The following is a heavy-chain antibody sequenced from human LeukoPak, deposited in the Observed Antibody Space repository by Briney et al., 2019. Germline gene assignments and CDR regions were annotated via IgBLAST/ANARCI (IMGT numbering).Heavy chain of an antibody. J-gene: IGHJ3*02. CDR3: ARGSGDLYGDYAFDI. CDR2: IIPIFGTA. Sequence: SVKVSCKASGGTFSIYAISWVRQAPGQGLEWMGRIIPIFGTANYAQKFRGRVTITTDESTSTAYMELSSLRSEDTAVYYCARGSGDLYGDYAFDIWGQGTMVTVSS. V-gene: IGHV1-69*05. D-gene: IGHD4-17*01. CDR1: GGTFSIYA.